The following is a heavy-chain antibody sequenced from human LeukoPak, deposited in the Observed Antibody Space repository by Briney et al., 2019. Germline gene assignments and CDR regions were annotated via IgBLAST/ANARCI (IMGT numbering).Heavy chain of an antibody. Sequence: GGSLRHSCAASGFTLSDHYVDWVRQAPGKGLEWIGHTRTKAHGYSAEYVASVKGRFTMSGDASENSVYLQMNSLRAEDTAVYYCATLYYHGGVYHPFEFWGQGTLVTVSS. D-gene: IGHD2-8*02. V-gene: IGHV3-72*01. J-gene: IGHJ4*02. CDR2: TRTKAHGYSA. CDR3: ATLYYHGGVYHPFEF. CDR1: GFTLSDHY.